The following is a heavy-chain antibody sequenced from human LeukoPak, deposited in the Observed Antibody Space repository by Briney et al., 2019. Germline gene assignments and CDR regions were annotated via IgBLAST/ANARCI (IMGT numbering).Heavy chain of an antibody. CDR1: GGSISPYY. V-gene: IGHV4-59*08. Sequence: SETLSLTCTVSGGSISPYYWSWIRQPPGKGLEWIGYIYSGGSTDYNPSLKSRLTLSIDTSKNQFSLNLRSMTAADTAVYYCARHFKATASERAFDFWGQGTLVTVSS. CDR3: ARHFKATASERAFDF. J-gene: IGHJ4*02. CDR2: IYSGGST. D-gene: IGHD5-18*01.